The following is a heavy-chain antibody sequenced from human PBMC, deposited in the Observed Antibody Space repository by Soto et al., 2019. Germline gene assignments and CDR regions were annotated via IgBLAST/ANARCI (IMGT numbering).Heavy chain of an antibody. D-gene: IGHD4-17*01. V-gene: IGHV1-69*02. Sequence: QVQLVQSGAEVKKPGSSVKVSCKASGGTFSSYTISWVRQAPGQGLEWMGRIIPILGIANYAQKFQGRVTITADKSTSPAYMELSSLRSEDTAVYYCARWDDGDYAFGYWGQGTLVTVSS. CDR1: GGTFSSYT. CDR3: ARWDDGDYAFGY. J-gene: IGHJ4*02. CDR2: IIPILGIA.